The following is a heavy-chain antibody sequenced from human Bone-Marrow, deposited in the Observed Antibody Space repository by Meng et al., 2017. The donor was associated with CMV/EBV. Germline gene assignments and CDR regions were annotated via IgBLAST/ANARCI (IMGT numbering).Heavy chain of an antibody. Sequence: GESLKISCAASGFTFSSYWMHWVRQAPGKGLVWVSRINSDGSSTSYADSVKGRFTISRDNAKNTLYLQMNSLRAEDTAVYYCARYIVVVPAARRIDAFDIWGQGTMVTVSS. V-gene: IGHV3-74*01. J-gene: IGHJ3*02. D-gene: IGHD2-2*01. CDR1: GFTFSSYW. CDR2: INSDGSST. CDR3: ARYIVVVPAARRIDAFDI.